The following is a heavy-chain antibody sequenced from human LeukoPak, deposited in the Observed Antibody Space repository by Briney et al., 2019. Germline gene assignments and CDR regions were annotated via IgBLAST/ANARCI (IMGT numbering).Heavy chain of an antibody. D-gene: IGHD3-10*01. CDR2: IYYSGST. CDR1: GFTVSSSFIY. V-gene: IGHV4-39*01. Sequence: GSLRLSCAASGFTVSSSFIYWVRRAPGKGLEWIGSIYYSGSTYYNPSLKSRVTISVDTSKNQFSLKLNSVTATDTAVYYCARHYGPWGQGTLVTVSS. CDR3: ARHYGP. J-gene: IGHJ4*02.